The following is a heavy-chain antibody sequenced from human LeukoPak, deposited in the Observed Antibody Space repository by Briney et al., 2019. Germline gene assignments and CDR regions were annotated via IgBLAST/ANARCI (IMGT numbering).Heavy chain of an antibody. CDR3: ARENWGTAFDI. Sequence: ASVKVSFTASGYTFTGYYMHWVRQAPGQGLEWMGWINPNSGGTNYAQKFQGWVTMTRDTSISTAYMELSRLRSDDTAVYYCARENWGTAFDIWGQGTMVTVSS. D-gene: IGHD7-27*01. V-gene: IGHV1-2*04. J-gene: IGHJ3*02. CDR2: INPNSGGT. CDR1: GYTFTGYY.